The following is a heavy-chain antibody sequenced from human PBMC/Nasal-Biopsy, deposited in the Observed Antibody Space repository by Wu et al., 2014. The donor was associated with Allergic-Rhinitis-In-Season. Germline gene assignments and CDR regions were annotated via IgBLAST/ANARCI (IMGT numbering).Heavy chain of an antibody. V-gene: IGHV2-70*17. J-gene: IGHJ2*01. Sequence: ALVKPTQTLTLTCTFSGFSLSTSGMCVSWIRQPPGRALEWLARIDWDDEKFYRTSLKTRLTISKDTSKNQVVLTMTNMDPVDTATYYCSRHIGPAGHWFFDLWGRGTLVSVSS. D-gene: IGHD6-13*01. CDR3: SRHIGPAGHWFFDL. CDR1: GFSLSTSGMC. CDR2: IDWDDEK.